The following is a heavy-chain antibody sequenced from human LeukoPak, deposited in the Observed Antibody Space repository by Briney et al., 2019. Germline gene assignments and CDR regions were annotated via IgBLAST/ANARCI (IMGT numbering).Heavy chain of an antibody. D-gene: IGHD3-22*01. CDR3: AHTIYSNYYDSSGYADY. CDR2: IYWDDDK. Sequence: ESGPTLVKPTPTLTLTCTFSGFSLSTTGVGVGWIRQPPGKALEWLALIYWDDDKRYSPSLESRLTITKDTSKNQVVLTMTNVGPVDTATYYCAHTIYSNYYDSSGYADYWGQGTLVTVSS. J-gene: IGHJ4*02. CDR1: GFSLSTTGVG. V-gene: IGHV2-5*02.